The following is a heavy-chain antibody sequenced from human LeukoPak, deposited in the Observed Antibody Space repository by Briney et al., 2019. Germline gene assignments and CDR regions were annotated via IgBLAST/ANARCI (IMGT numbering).Heavy chain of an antibody. J-gene: IGHJ5*02. CDR2: MNPNSGNT. CDR3: ARDQGIAARPRWFDP. CDR1: GYTFTTYE. Sequence: GASVKVSCKASGYTFTTYEIHWVRQATGQGLEWMGWMNPNSGNTAYVQKFQGRLTFTRTTSINTAYMELSSLRSEDTAVYYCARDQGIAARPRWFDPWGQGTLVTVSS. D-gene: IGHD6-6*01. V-gene: IGHV1-8*03.